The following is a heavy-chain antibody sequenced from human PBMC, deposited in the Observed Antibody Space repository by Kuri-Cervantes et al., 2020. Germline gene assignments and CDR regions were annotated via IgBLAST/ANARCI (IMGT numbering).Heavy chain of an antibody. CDR1: GCSISSYY. D-gene: IGHD3-10*01. Sequence: GSLRLSCTVSGCSISSYYWSWIRQPPGKGLEWIGYMYYSGSTNYNPSLKSRVTISVDTSKNQFSLKLTSVTTADTAVYYCARVVGSGSYYPLYWGQGTLVTVSS. J-gene: IGHJ4*02. CDR3: ARVVGSGSYYPLY. V-gene: IGHV4-59*01. CDR2: MYYSGST.